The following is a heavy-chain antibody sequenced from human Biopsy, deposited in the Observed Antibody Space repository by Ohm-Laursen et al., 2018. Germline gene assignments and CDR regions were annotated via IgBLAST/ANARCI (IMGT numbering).Heavy chain of an antibody. J-gene: IGHJ5*02. CDR2: IYTSGIT. CDR1: GGSLSSYS. V-gene: IGHV4-4*07. Sequence: TLSLTCTVSGGSLSSYSWSWIRQPAGKGLEWIGQIYTSGITNYNPSLKSRVTMSVDTSKNKFPLRVSSVTAADTAVYYCERDRDRRGWFDPWGQGTLVTVSS. D-gene: IGHD1-14*01. CDR3: ERDRDRRGWFDP.